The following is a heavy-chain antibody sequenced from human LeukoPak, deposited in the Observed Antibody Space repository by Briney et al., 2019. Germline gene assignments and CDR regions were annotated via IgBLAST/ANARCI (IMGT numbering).Heavy chain of an antibody. V-gene: IGHV3-21*01. D-gene: IGHD1-26*01. J-gene: IGHJ3*02. Sequence: GGSLRLSCAASGFTFSSYSMDWVRQAPGKGLEWVSSISSSSDYIYYADSLKGRFTISRDNAKNSLYLQMNSLRAEDTAVYYCAREEGGAGLYGFDIWGQGTMVTVSS. CDR1: GFTFSSYS. CDR2: ISSSSDYI. CDR3: AREEGGAGLYGFDI.